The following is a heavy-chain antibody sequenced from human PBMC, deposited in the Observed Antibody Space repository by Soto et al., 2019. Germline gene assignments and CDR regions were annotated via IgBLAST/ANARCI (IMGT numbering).Heavy chain of an antibody. CDR3: ARGEGPNYDFWSGYSNYYYYMDV. V-gene: IGHV3-7*01. J-gene: IGHJ6*03. D-gene: IGHD3-3*01. CDR1: GFTFSSYW. CDR2: IKQDGSEK. Sequence: GGSLRLSCAASGFTFSSYWMSWVRQAPGKGLEWVANIKQDGSEKYYVGSVKCGFTISRDNAKNSLYLQMNSLRAEDTDVYYCARGEGPNYDFWSGYSNYYYYMDVWGKGTTVTVSS.